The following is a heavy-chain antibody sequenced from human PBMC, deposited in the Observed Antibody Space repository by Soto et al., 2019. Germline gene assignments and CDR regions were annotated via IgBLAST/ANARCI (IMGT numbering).Heavy chain of an antibody. V-gene: IGHV1-3*01. CDR2: INAGNGKT. D-gene: IGHD2-2*03. CDR3: VRDFGYSSSWYPFDY. J-gene: IGHJ4*02. CDR1: GYTFTNYA. Sequence: ASVKVSCKASGYTFTNYAIHWVRQAPGQRLEWMGWINAGNGKTKYSQNLQGRVTISRDTSASTASLELRSLRSEDTGVYYCVRDFGYSSSWYPFDYWGQGTLVPVSP.